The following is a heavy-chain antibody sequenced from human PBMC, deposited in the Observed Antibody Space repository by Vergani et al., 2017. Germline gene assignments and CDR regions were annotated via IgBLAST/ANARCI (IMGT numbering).Heavy chain of an antibody. CDR2: IYYSGST. V-gene: IGHV4-39*01. J-gene: IGHJ6*03. Sequence: QLQLQESGPGLVKPSETLSLTCTVSGGSISSSSYYWGWIRQPPGKGLEWNGSIYYSGSTYYNPSLKSRVTISVDTSKNQFSLKLSSVTAADTAVYYCARHFIGYCSSTSCPYYYYYYMDVWGKGTTVTVSS. CDR3: ARHFIGYCSSTSCPYYYYYYMDV. D-gene: IGHD2-2*01. CDR1: GGSISSSSYY.